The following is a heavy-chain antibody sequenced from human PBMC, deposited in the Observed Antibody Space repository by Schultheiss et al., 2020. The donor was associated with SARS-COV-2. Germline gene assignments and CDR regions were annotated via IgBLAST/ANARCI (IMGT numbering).Heavy chain of an antibody. CDR2: INHSGST. J-gene: IGHJ5*02. V-gene: IGHV4-38-2*02. D-gene: IGHD6-6*01. CDR3: AREGIAARGAYNWFDP. CDR1: GYSISSGYY. Sequence: SETLSLTCAVSGYSISSGYYWSWIRQPPGKGLEWIGEINHSGSTNYNPSLKSRVTISVDKSKNQFSLELSSVTAADTAVYYCAREGIAARGAYNWFDPWGQGTPVTVSS.